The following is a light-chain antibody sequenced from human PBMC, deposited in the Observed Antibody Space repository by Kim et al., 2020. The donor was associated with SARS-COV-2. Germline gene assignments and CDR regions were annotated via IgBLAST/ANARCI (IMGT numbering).Light chain of an antibody. V-gene: IGKV1-5*03. CDR2: KAS. CDR3: QQYNSYSYT. J-gene: IGKJ2*01. Sequence: SASGGDRVHITCRASQSISSWLAWYQQKPGKAPKLLIYKASSLESGVPSRFSGSGSGTEFTLTISSLQPDDFATYYCQQYNSYSYTFGQGTKLEI. CDR1: QSISSW.